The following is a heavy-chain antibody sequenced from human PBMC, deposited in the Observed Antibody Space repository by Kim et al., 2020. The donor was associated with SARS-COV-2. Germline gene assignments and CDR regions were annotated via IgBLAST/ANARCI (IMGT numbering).Heavy chain of an antibody. D-gene: IGHD3-16*01. V-gene: IGHV4-59*08. Sequence: SETLSLTCTVSGGSVYGYYWTWLRQPPGGGLEGDVITHLTGSTKYNSPLKNRINLPVHKDRKQISLSLGLASAADTALFSCAGLRNAAEGGGWIDFWGQG. CDR2: THLTGST. CDR3: AGLRNAAEGGGWIDF. CDR1: GGSVYGYY. J-gene: IGHJ4*02.